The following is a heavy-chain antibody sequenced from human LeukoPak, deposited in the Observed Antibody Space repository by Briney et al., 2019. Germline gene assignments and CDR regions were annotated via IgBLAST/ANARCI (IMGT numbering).Heavy chain of an antibody. J-gene: IGHJ3*02. V-gene: IGHV3-30*02. D-gene: IGHD3-3*01. CDR3: AKDTNFGLVIKGNDAFDI. Sequence: GGSLRLSCAASGFTFSSCGMHWVRQSPGKGLEWVAFIQYDGTAITYADSVRGRFTISRDNSENTLYLQMNSLRDEDTATYYCAKDTNFGLVIKGNDAFDIWGQGTMVTVSS. CDR2: IQYDGTAI. CDR1: GFTFSSCG.